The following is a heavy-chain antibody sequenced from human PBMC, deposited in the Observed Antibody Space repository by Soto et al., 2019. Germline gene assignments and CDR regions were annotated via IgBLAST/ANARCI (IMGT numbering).Heavy chain of an antibody. D-gene: IGHD5-18*01. CDR1: GGSISSSTW. V-gene: IGHV4-4*02. CDR3: ARDVGGYTYGYVFDY. Sequence: SETLSLTCVVSGGSISSSTWWSWVRQSPGKGLEWIGEIYHSGSTNYNPSFKSRLTMSIDKSKNQFSLNLSSVTAADTAVYYCARDVGGYTYGYVFDYWGQGTLDTVSS. CDR2: IYHSGST. J-gene: IGHJ4*02.